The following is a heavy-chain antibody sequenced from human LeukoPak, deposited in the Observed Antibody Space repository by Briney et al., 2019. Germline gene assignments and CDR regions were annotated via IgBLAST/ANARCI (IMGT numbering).Heavy chain of an antibody. Sequence: SETLSLTCTVSGGSISSGSYYWNWIRQPAGKGLEWIGRIYTSGNTNYNPSLKSRVTISVDTSKNQFSLKLSSVTAADTAVYYCARRDYGSPGWFDPWGQGTLVTVSS. CDR3: ARRDYGSPGWFDP. CDR2: IYTSGNT. V-gene: IGHV4-61*02. J-gene: IGHJ5*02. D-gene: IGHD4-17*01. CDR1: GGSISSGSYY.